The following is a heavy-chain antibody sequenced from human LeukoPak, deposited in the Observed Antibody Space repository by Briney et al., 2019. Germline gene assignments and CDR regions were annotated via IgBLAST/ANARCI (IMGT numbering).Heavy chain of an antibody. CDR1: GGSISSSSYY. CDR2: IYYSGST. Sequence: SETLSLTCTVSGGSISSSSYYWGWIRQPPGKGLEWIGSIYYSGSTYYNPSLKSRVTISVDTSKNQFSLKLSSVTAADTAVYYCARVLNDYGGNPSYYFDYWGQGTLVTVSS. CDR3: ARVLNDYGGNPSYYFDY. D-gene: IGHD4-23*01. J-gene: IGHJ4*02. V-gene: IGHV4-39*07.